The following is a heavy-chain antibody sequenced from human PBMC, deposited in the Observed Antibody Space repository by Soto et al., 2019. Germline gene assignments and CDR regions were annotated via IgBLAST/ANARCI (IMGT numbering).Heavy chain of an antibody. CDR2: IYYSGST. V-gene: IGHV4-59*01. Sequence: SETLSLTCTVSGGSISSYYWSWIRQPPGKGLEWIGYIYYSGSTNYNPSLKSRVTISVDTSKNQFSLKLSSVTAADTAVYYCARDSGGCSSTSCYADWFDPWGQGTLVTVSS. CDR3: ARDSGGCSSTSCYADWFDP. D-gene: IGHD2-2*01. CDR1: GGSISSYY. J-gene: IGHJ5*02.